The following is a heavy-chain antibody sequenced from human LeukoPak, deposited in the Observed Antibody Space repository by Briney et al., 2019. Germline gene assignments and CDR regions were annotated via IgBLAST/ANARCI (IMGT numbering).Heavy chain of an antibody. Sequence: ASVKVSCKASGYTFSNYGITWVRQAPGQGLEWMGWISGYNGNTNYAQKLQGRVTVTTDTSTSTAYMELRSLRSDDTALYYCARDRAHGTDYFDYWGQRTLVTVSS. CDR3: ARDRAHGTDYFDY. CDR2: ISGYNGNT. J-gene: IGHJ4*02. CDR1: GYTFSNYG. D-gene: IGHD3-10*01. V-gene: IGHV1-18*01.